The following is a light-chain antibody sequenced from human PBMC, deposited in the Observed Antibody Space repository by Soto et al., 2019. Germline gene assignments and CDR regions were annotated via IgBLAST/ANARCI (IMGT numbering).Light chain of an antibody. CDR3: QQYNSYST. Sequence: DIQMAPSPSTLFSFVGDQSTNTFRASQSISTWLAWYQQKPGKAPKLLIYDASSLESGVPSRFSGSGSGTEFTLTISSLQPEDFASYYCQQYNSYSTFGQGTKVDI. J-gene: IGKJ1*01. CDR2: DAS. V-gene: IGKV1-5*01. CDR1: QSISTW.